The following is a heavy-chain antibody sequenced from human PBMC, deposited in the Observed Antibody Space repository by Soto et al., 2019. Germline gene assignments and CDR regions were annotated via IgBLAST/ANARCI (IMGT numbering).Heavy chain of an antibody. CDR1: GYTFTSYG. CDR3: AREVYCSSTSCSPYFDY. Sequence: QVQLVQSGAEVKKPGASVKVSCKASGYTFTSYGISWVRQAPGQGLEWMGWISADNGNTNYAQKLQGRVTMTTDTSTSTAYMELRSLRSDDTAVYYCAREVYCSSTSCSPYFDYWGQGTLVTVSS. J-gene: IGHJ4*02. D-gene: IGHD2-2*01. V-gene: IGHV1-18*01. CDR2: ISADNGNT.